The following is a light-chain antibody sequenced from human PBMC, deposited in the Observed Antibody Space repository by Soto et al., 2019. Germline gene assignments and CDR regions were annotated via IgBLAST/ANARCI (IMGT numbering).Light chain of an antibody. J-gene: IGKJ4*01. CDR2: AAS. CDR1: QSVRSNF. CDR3: QQEYNLPLP. V-gene: IGKV3D-7*01. Sequence: EIVLTQSPATLSLSPGQRATLSCRASQSVRSNFLSWYQQKPGQAPRLLIYAASARATGFPARFSGSGSGTGFTLTISSLQPEDVGVYYCQQEYNLPLPFGGGTKVEIK.